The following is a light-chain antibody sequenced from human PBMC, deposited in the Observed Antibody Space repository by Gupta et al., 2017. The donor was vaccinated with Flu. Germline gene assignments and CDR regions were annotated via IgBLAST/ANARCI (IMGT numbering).Light chain of an antibody. Sequence: VLTQSPSTSASLRAPVRLTCTLISIYATSAIGWHQQRPGKGPQLLMRLNNDVTNIKGDGIPYRFSGASSGDARYIPISSLQPEDEATYYCRKWGTGVRVFGGGTRLTVL. CDR1: SIYATSA. J-gene: IGLJ3*02. V-gene: IGLV4-69*02. CDR3: RKWGTGVRV. CDR2: LNNDVTN.